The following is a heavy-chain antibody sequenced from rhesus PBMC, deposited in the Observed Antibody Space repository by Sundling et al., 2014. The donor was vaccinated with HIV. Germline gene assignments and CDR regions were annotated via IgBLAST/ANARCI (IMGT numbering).Heavy chain of an antibody. Sequence: QVQLQESGPGLVKPSETLSLTCAVSGGSISADYWNWIRQPPGKGLEWIGFIGGSSGSTSYNPSLQSRVTISTDTSKNQFSLKLSSVTAADTAVYYCARRLLGSFDYWGQGVLVTVSS. CDR1: GGSISADY. CDR3: ARRLLGSFDY. D-gene: IGHD3-34*01. J-gene: IGHJ4*01. CDR2: IGGSSGST. V-gene: IGHV4-165*02.